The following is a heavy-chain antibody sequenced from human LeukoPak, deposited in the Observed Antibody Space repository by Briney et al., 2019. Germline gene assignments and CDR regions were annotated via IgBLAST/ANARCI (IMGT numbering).Heavy chain of an antibody. CDR3: AKLQHTGYDLARGFDY. Sequence: PGGSLRLSCAASGFTFSDYAMSWVRQAPGKGLEWVSASSGSGGSTYYADSVKGRFTISRDNSKNTLYLQMKSLRAEDTALYYCAKLQHTGYDLARGFDYWGQGTLVTVSS. CDR2: SSGSGGST. CDR1: GFTFSDYA. J-gene: IGHJ4*02. V-gene: IGHV3-23*01. D-gene: IGHD5-12*01.